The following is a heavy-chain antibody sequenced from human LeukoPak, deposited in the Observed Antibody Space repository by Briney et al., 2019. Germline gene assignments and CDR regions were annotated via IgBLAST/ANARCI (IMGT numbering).Heavy chain of an antibody. V-gene: IGHV3-23*01. D-gene: IGHD3-10*01. J-gene: IGHJ5*02. CDR2: ESGSGHNT. Sequence: GRSLRLSCEASGFTITNHVMTWVRQAPGKGPEWVASESGSGHNTYYSESVRGRFAISRDNSKNTLFLQMNSLRVEDTAVYYCATGWTLRGVPTFFDPWGQGTVVSVSS. CDR1: GFTITNHV. CDR3: ATGWTLRGVPTFFDP.